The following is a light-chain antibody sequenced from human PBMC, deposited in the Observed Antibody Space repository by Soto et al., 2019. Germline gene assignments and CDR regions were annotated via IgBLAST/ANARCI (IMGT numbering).Light chain of an antibody. CDR2: EVN. CDR1: SXDVGGYTY. CDR3: SSYKSSSTLYV. Sequence: QSVLTQPASVSGSPRQSITISCTGASXDVGGYTYVSWYQQHPGKAPKLIIYEVNNRPSGVSHRFSGSKSGNTASLTISGLQAEDEADYYCSSYKSSSTLYVFGTGTRSPS. J-gene: IGLJ1*01. V-gene: IGLV2-14*01.